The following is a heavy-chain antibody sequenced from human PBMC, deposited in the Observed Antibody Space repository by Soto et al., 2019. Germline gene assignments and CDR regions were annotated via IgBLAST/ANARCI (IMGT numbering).Heavy chain of an antibody. CDR3: ARDHEDIVLIPVV. D-gene: IGHD2-8*01. CDR2: IYHSGST. J-gene: IGHJ4*02. Sequence: PSETLSLTCAVSGGSISSGGYSWSWIRQPPGKGLEWIGYIYHSGSTYYNPSLKSRVTISVDRSKNQFSLKLSPVTAADTAVYYCARDHEDIVLIPVVWGQGTLVTVSS. V-gene: IGHV4-30-2*01. CDR1: GGSISSGGYS.